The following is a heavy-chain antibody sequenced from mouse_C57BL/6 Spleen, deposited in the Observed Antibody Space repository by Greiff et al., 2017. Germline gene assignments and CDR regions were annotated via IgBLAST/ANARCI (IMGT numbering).Heavy chain of an antibody. CDR2: ISSGGSYT. D-gene: IGHD2-13*01. CDR1: GFTFSSYG. Sequence: EVKLVESGGDLVKPGGSLKLSCAASGFTFSSYGMSWVRQTPDKRLEWVATISSGGSYTYYPDSVKGRFTISRDNAKNTLYLQMSRLKSEDTAMYYCARHDYPSFDYWGQGTTLTVSS. J-gene: IGHJ2*01. CDR3: ARHDYPSFDY. V-gene: IGHV5-6*01.